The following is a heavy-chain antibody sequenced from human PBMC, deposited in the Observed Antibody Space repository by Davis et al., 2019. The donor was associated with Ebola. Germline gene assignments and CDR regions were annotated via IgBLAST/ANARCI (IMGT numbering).Heavy chain of an antibody. Sequence: SETLSLTCTVSGYSISSGYYWSWIRQSPGKGLEWMGEINHIGRSNYNPSLTSRVTMSVDTSKNHFSLNVSSVTAADTAVYYCAREIGVAVPGVMKDAFDIWGQGTVVTVSS. CDR2: INHIGRS. D-gene: IGHD2-2*01. V-gene: IGHV4-38-2*02. CDR1: GYSISSGYY. J-gene: IGHJ3*02. CDR3: AREIGVAVPGVMKDAFDI.